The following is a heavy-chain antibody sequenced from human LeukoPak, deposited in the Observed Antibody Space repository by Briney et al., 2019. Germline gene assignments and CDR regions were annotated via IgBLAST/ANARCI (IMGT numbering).Heavy chain of an antibody. CDR2: INHSGST. Sequence: SETLSLTCAVYGGSFSGYYWSWIRQPPGKGLERIGEINHSGSTNYNPSLKSRVTISVDTSKNQFSLKLSSVTAADTAVYYCARGSRYYYDSSGYSRFDYWGQGTLVTVSS. CDR1: GGSFSGYY. J-gene: IGHJ4*02. CDR3: ARGSRYYYDSSGYSRFDY. V-gene: IGHV4-34*01. D-gene: IGHD3-22*01.